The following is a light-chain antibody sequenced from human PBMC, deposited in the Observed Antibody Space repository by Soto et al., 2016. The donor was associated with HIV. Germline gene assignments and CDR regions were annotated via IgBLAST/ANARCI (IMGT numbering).Light chain of an antibody. CDR3: QAWDSTTYYV. J-gene: IGLJ1*01. CDR1: KLGEKY. CDR2: QHN. V-gene: IGLV3-1*01. Sequence: SYELTQPPSVSVSPGQTASITCFGDKLGEKYTSWYQQKSGQSPLLVIYQHNKRPSGIPERFSGSKFGNTTTLTISGTQATDEADYYCQAWDSTTYYVFGTGTKVTV.